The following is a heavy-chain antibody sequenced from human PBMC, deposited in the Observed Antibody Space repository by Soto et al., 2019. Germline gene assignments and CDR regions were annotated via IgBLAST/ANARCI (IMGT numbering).Heavy chain of an antibody. V-gene: IGHV3-21*01. J-gene: IGHJ5*02. CDR3: ARGYCSGGICGGAPSWFDP. CDR2: ISSSSSYI. D-gene: IGHD2-15*01. CDR1: GFTFSSYS. Sequence: EVQLVESGGGLVKPGGSLRLSCAASGFTFSSYSMNWVRQAPGKGLEWVSSISSSSSYIYYADSVKGRFTISRDNAKNSLYLQMNSLRAEDTAVYYCARGYCSGGICGGAPSWFDPWGQGTLVTVSS.